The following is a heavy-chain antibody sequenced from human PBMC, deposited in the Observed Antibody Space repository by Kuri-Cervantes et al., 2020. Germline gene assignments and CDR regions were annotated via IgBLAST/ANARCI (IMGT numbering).Heavy chain of an antibody. CDR2: INPSGGST. CDR1: GYTFPSYY. D-gene: IGHD3-10*01. Sequence: ASVKVSCKASGYTFPSYYMHWVRQAPGQGLEWMGIINPSGGSTSYAQQFQSRVTMIRDTTTSTVYMELSSLRSEDTAVYYCARAWSFITMVRGAGNQAINWFDPWGQGTLVTVSS. J-gene: IGHJ5*02. V-gene: IGHV1-46*01. CDR3: ARAWSFITMVRGAGNQAINWFDP.